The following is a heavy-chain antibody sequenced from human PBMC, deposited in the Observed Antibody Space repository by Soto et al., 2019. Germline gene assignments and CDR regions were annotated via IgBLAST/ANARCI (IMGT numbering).Heavy chain of an antibody. CDR1: GSSFSSGGYY. CDR3: ARVSGNAFDI. CDR2: INYSGST. V-gene: IGHV4-31*03. J-gene: IGHJ3*02. D-gene: IGHD3-10*01. Sequence: CTVSGSSFSSGGYYWSWIRQLPGKGLEWVGYINYSGSTYFSPSLKSRVTMSVDTSKNQFSLRLSSVTAADTAVYYCARVSGNAFDIWGQGTMVT.